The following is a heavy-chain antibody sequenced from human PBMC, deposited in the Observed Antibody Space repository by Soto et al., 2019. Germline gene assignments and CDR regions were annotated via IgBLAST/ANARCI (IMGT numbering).Heavy chain of an antibody. J-gene: IGHJ6*02. CDR1: GFTFSSYS. Sequence: GGSLRLSCAASGFTFSSYSMNWVRQAPGKGLEWVSSISSSSSYIYYADSVKGRFTISRDNAKNSLYLQMNSLRAEDTAVYYCARPGASGIVLMVYATYGMDVWGQGTTVTVSS. V-gene: IGHV3-21*01. D-gene: IGHD2-8*01. CDR3: ARPGASGIVLMVYATYGMDV. CDR2: ISSSSSYI.